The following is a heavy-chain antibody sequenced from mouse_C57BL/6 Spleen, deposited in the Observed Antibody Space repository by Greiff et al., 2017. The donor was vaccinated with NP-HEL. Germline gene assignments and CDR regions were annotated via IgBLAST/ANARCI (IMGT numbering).Heavy chain of an antibody. CDR2: INPGSGGT. J-gene: IGHJ2*01. D-gene: IGHD2-10*02. CDR3: ARSRAYLGYGNPYYFDY. V-gene: IGHV1-54*01. Sequence: QVQLKESGAELVRPGTSVKVSCKASGYAFTNYLIEWVKQRPGQGLEWIGVINPGSGGTNYNEKFKGKATLTADKSSSTAYMQLSSLTSEDSAVYFCARSRAYLGYGNPYYFDYWGQGTTLTVSS. CDR1: GYAFTNYL.